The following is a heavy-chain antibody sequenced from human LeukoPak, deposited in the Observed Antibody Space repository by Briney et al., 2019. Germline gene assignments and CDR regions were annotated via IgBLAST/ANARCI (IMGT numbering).Heavy chain of an antibody. D-gene: IGHD3-10*01. CDR1: GGSISSSSYY. CDR2: IYYSGST. J-gene: IGHJ4*02. CDR3: ARVGYYGSGTLAGTFDY. Sequence: SETLSLTCTVSGGSISSSSYYWGWIRQPPGTGLEWIGSIYYSGSTYYNPSLKSRVTISVDTSKNQFSLKLSSVTAADTAVYYCARVGYYGSGTLAGTFDYWGQGTLVTVSS. V-gene: IGHV4-39*07.